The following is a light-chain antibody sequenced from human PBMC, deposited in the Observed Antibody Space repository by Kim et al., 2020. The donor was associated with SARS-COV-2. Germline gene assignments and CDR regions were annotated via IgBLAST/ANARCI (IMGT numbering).Light chain of an antibody. CDR1: SSKNGGNT. Sequence: VNLSCSGSSSKNGGNTVSWYQQLPGTAPQLVIYSNNKRPSGGPARFSCSKTRTSTPLAISGRQSDDEADYYCATLDDSLNGKWVFGGRTKLTVL. V-gene: IGLV1-44*01. J-gene: IGLJ3*02. CDR3: ATLDDSLNGKWV. CDR2: SNN.